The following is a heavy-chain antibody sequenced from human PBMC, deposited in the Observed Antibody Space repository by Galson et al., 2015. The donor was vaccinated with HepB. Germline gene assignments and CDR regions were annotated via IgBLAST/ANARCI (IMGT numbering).Heavy chain of an antibody. CDR2: INPHSGDP. CDR1: GYTFTDYY. D-gene: IGHD5-12*01. Sequence: SVKVSCKASGYTFTDYYMHWVRQAPGQGLEWMGWINPHSGDPNYAQKFQGRVPMTRDTSISTAYMELSRLISDDTAVYYCARSLIVAIPRDWFDPWGQGTLVTVSS. CDR3: ARSLIVAIPRDWFDP. J-gene: IGHJ5*02. V-gene: IGHV1-2*02.